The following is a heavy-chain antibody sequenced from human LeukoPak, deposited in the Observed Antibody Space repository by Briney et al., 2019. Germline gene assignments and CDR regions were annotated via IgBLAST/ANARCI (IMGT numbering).Heavy chain of an antibody. V-gene: IGHV1-69*13. CDR2: IIPIFGTA. CDR3: ARELNYDILTGYYLQNWFDP. J-gene: IGHJ5*02. CDR1: GGTFSSYA. D-gene: IGHD3-9*01. Sequence: SVKVSCTASGGTFSSYAISWVRQAPGQGLEWMGGIIPIFGTANYAQKFQGRVTITADESTSTAYMELSSLRSEDTAVYYCARELNYDILTGYYLQNWFDPWGQGTLVTVSS.